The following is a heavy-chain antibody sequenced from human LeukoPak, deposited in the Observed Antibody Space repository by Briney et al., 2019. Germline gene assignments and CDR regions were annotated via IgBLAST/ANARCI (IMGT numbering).Heavy chain of an antibody. J-gene: IGHJ5*02. CDR2: INPNSGGT. CDR3: ARADRLHGGPYLIGP. CDR1: GYSFTDYY. D-gene: IGHD2-21*01. V-gene: IGHV1-2*02. Sequence: ASVKVSCKTSGYSFTDYYMHWVRQAPGQGLEWMGWINPNSGGTSAAQKFQGRVTITRDTSITTVYMEVSWLTSDDTAIYYCARADRLHGGPYLIGPWGQGTLVTVSS.